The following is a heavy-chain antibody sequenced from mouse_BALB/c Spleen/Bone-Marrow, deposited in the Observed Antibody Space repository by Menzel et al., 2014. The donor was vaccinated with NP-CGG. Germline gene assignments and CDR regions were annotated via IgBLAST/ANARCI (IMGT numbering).Heavy chain of an antibody. CDR2: IYPGNGDT. J-gene: IGHJ2*01. CDR1: GYTFSEYC. Sequence: VELQKSGPELVKPGASVKMSCKASGYTFSEYCMNWVKQRHGKSLEWIGQIYPGNGDTNYNGKFKGRAKLTADKSSNTVYMQVSSLTSDDSADYFYASGGISFDYWSQGTTLTV. V-gene: IGHV1-80*01. CDR3: ASGGISFDY.